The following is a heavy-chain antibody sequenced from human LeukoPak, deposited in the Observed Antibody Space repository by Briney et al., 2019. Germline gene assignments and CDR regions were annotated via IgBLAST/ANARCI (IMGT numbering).Heavy chain of an antibody. CDR1: GGSISSYY. CDR2: ISYSGVS. V-gene: IGHV4-59*08. CDR3: ARLPEGGYATSLGWLDP. J-gene: IGHJ5*02. Sequence: SETLSLTCTVSGGSISSYYWSWIRQPPGKGLEWIGYISYSGVSTYNPSLGSRVTISRDTSKNEVSLNLSSVTAADTAVYFCARLPEGGYATSLGWLDPWGQGTRVTVSS. D-gene: IGHD5-24*01.